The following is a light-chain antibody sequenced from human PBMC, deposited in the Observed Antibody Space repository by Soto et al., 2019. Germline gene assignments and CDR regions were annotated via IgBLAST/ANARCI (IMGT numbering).Light chain of an antibody. CDR2: GAS. CDR1: QSLSGNY. J-gene: IGKJ2*01. V-gene: IGKV3-20*01. Sequence: EIVLTQSPGTLSLSPGERATLSCRASQSLSGNYLAWYQQKPGQPPRLLIYGASTRATGIPDWFSGSGSGTDFTLTISRLEPEDFAVYNCQQSGSSHMYTFRQGTKLEIK. CDR3: QQSGSSHMYT.